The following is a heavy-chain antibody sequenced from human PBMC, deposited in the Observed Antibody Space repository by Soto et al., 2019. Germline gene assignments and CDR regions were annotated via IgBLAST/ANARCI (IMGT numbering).Heavy chain of an antibody. CDR2: IWYDGSNK. D-gene: IGHD6-13*01. Sequence: QVQLVESGGGVVQPGRSLRLSCAASGFTFSSYGMHWVRQAPGKGLEWVAVIWYDGSNKYHADSVKGRFTTPRDNSKNTRYLHMNSLRAEDTAVYYCARDRQQLVADAFDLWGQGTMVTVSS. V-gene: IGHV3-33*01. J-gene: IGHJ3*01. CDR1: GFTFSSYG. CDR3: ARDRQQLVADAFDL.